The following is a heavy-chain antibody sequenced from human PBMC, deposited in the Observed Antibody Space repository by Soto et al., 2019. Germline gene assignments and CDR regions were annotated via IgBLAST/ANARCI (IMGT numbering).Heavy chain of an antibody. CDR2: ISYDGSNK. J-gene: IGHJ4*02. D-gene: IGHD3-10*01. Sequence: GSLRLSCAASGFTFSSYGMHCVRQAPGKGLEWVAVISYDGSNKYYADSVKGRFTISRDNSKNTLYLQMNSLRAEDTAVYYCATGPITMVRGVIVGLDYWGQGTLVTVSS. CDR3: ATGPITMVRGVIVGLDY. CDR1: GFTFSSYG. V-gene: IGHV3-30*03.